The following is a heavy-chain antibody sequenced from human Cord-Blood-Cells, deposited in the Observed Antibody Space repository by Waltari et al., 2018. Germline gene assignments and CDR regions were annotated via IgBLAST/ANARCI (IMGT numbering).Heavy chain of an antibody. V-gene: IGHV4-61*01. J-gene: IGHJ4*02. CDR2: IYYNGST. CDR3: ARPWDY. CDR1: GGSVSSGSYY. Sequence: QVQLQESGPGLVKPSETLSLTCTVSGGSVSSGSYYWSWIRQPPGKGLEWIGYIYYNGSTNYNPSLKSRVTISVDTSKNQFSLKLSSVTAADTAVYYCARPWDYWGQGTLVTVSS.